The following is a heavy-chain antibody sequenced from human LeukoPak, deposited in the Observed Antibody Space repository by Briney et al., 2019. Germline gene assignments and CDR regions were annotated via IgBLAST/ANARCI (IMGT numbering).Heavy chain of an antibody. V-gene: IGHV1-46*01. CDR2: INPSGGST. J-gene: IGHJ5*02. Sequence: GASVKVSCEASGYTFTSYYMHWVRQAPGQGLEWMGIINPSGGSTSYAQKFQGRVTMTRDTSTSTVYMELSSLRSEDTAVYYCARDGNYYDSSGYYYYGENWFDPWGQGTLVTVSS. CDR3: ARDGNYYDSSGYYYYGENWFDP. D-gene: IGHD3-22*01. CDR1: GYTFTSYY.